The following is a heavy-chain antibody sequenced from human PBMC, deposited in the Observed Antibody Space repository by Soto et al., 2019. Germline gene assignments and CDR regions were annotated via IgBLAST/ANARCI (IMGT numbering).Heavy chain of an antibody. CDR3: AKDTYYHDTSGYYIFDY. D-gene: IGHD3-22*01. J-gene: IGHJ4*02. V-gene: IGHV3-30*18. Sequence: SGGGVVQPGRSLRLSCAASGFTFSSYGIHWVRQAPGKGLEWVAVISYDGRNKQYADSVKGRFTIARDNSKNTLYLQMDSLRAEDTAVYYCAKDTYYHDTSGYYIFDYWGQGTLVTVSS. CDR2: ISYDGRNK. CDR1: GFTFSSYG.